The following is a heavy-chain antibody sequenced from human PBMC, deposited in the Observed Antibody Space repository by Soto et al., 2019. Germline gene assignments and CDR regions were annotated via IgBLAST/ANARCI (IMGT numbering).Heavy chain of an antibody. CDR1: GGSISSYY. J-gene: IGHJ5*02. V-gene: IGHV4-4*07. CDR3: ARDFVQQQLVKAPWFDP. CDR2: IYTSGST. D-gene: IGHD6-13*01. Sequence: SETLSLTCTVSGGSISSYYWSWIRQPAGKGLEWIGRIYTSGSTNYSPSLKSRVTMSVDTSKNQFSLKLSSVTAADTAVYYCARDFVQQQLVKAPWFDPWGQGTLVTVSS.